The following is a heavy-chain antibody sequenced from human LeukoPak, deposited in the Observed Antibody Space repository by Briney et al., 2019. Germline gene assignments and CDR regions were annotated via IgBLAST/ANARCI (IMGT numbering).Heavy chain of an antibody. Sequence: GGSLRLSCAASGFSFTTYAMGWVSQGPGEGLEWVSTVVRSGDGAYYADSVKGRFTISRDNAKNTLYLQMNSLRAEDTAVYYCARDGDITMVRGVIITATYYYGMDVWGQGTTVTVSS. CDR3: ARDGDITMVRGVIITATYYYGMDV. J-gene: IGHJ6*02. CDR1: GFSFTTYA. D-gene: IGHD3-10*01. V-gene: IGHV3-23*01. CDR2: VVRSGDGA.